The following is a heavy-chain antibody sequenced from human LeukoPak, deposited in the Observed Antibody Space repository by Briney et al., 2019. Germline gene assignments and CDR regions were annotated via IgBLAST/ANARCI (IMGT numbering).Heavy chain of an antibody. J-gene: IGHJ4*02. CDR2: THYSGTG. Sequence: PSETLSLTCAVSGGPIIASYWSWIRQPPGKGLEWIGYTHYSGTGNYNPSLKSRVTISIDTSKNRFSLRLTSVTAADTAVYYCARVRFYDTTGYSTSYYLDYWGQGALVTVSP. D-gene: IGHD3-22*01. CDR1: GGPIIASY. CDR3: ARVRFYDTTGYSTSYYLDY. V-gene: IGHV4-59*01.